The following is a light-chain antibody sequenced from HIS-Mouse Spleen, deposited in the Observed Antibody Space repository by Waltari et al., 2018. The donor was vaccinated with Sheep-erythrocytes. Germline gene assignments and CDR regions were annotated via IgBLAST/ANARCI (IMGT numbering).Light chain of an antibody. Sequence: QSALTQPASVSGSPGQSIPISCTGTRSDVGSYNLVSWYHQHPGKAPKLMIYEGSKRPSGVSNRFSGSKSGNTASLTISGLQAEDEADYYCCSYAGSSTPWVFGGGTKLTVL. CDR1: RSDVGSYNL. CDR2: EGS. CDR3: CSYAGSSTPWV. J-gene: IGLJ3*02. V-gene: IGLV2-23*01.